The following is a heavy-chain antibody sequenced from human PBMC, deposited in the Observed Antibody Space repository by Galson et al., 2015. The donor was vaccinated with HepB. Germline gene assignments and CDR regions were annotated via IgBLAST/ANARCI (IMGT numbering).Heavy chain of an antibody. CDR1: GFTFSRYT. Sequence: SLRLSCAASGFTFSRYTLYWVRQAPGKGLEWVAFIRHDGSDKFYANLVKGRFTISRDNSKNMLYLQMNSLRPEDSAMYFCAKDRAAYYYGSGSAPIWFDPWGQGTLVIVSS. D-gene: IGHD3-10*01. J-gene: IGHJ5*02. V-gene: IGHV3-30*02. CDR2: IRHDGSDK. CDR3: AKDRAAYYYGSGSAPIWFDP.